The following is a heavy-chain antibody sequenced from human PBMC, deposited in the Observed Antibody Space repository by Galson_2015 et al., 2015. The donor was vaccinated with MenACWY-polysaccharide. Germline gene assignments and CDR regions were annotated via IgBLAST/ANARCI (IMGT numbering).Heavy chain of an antibody. CDR1: GFSVTATGVG. D-gene: IGHD2-15*01. CDR3: VRLLVGVSFDS. CDR2: IYWGGDK. J-gene: IGHJ4*02. V-gene: IGHV2-5*02. Sequence: PALVKPTQTLSLTCTFSGFSVTATGVGVGWIRQPPGKAPEWLAHIYWGGDKRFSPSLGARLTLTKDTSRDQGVLTMTDMDPVGTATYYCVRLLVGVSFDSWGQGTL.